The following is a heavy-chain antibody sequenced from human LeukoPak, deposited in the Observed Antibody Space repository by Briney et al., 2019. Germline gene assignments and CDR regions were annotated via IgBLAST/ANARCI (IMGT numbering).Heavy chain of an antibody. CDR2: FDPEDGET. V-gene: IGHV1-24*01. CDR3: ARGGRLVAGTILDI. CDR1: GYTLTELS. J-gene: IGHJ3*02. Sequence: ASVKVSCKVSGYTLTELSMHWVRQAPGKGLEWMGGFDPEDGETIYAQKFQGRVTMTGDTSISTAYMELSRLRSDDTAVYYCARGGRLVAGTILDIWGQGTMVTVSS. D-gene: IGHD6-19*01.